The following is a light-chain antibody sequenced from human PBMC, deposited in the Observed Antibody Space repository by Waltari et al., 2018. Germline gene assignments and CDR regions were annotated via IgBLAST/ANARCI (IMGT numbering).Light chain of an antibody. CDR1: SSDVGSYKF. V-gene: IGLV2-23*01. CDR3: CSHAGSSPHVI. CDR2: GGS. Sequence: QSALTQPASVSGSPGQSITISCTGSSSDVGSYKFVSWYQQHPGKAPQLMIYGGSQRPSGCSTRFSGSKSGNTASLTISGLRAEDEADYYCCSHAGSSPHVIFGGGTKLTVL. J-gene: IGLJ2*01.